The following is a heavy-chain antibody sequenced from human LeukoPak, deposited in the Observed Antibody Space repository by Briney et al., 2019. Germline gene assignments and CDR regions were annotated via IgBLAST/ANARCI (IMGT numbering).Heavy chain of an antibody. CDR2: IYYSGST. D-gene: IGHD3-9*01. V-gene: IGHV4-39*02. CDR3: TRGSYDVLTGYSTLGEY. J-gene: IGHJ4*02. CDR1: GGSLSSSSYY. Sequence: SETLSLTCTVSGGSLSSSSYYWGWVRQPPGKGLEWIGNIYYSGSTYYNPSLKSRLTISLDTSQRHFSLGLSSVTAADTASYYCTRGSYDVLTGYSTLGEYWGQGTLVTVSS.